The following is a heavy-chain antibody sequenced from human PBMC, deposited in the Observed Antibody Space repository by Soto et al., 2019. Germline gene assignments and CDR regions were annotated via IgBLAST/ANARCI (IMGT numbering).Heavy chain of an antibody. D-gene: IGHD6-19*01. V-gene: IGHV3-21*01. CDR1: GFTFSNYS. CDR2: ISSTSKYI. Sequence: EVQLVESGGGLVKPGGSLRVSCAASGFTFSNYSMNWVRQAPGKGLEWVSSISSTSKYIYYADSVKGRFTISRDNAKKSLDLQMNSLRAEDTAVYYCARGLSSGWFDYWGQGTLGTVSA. CDR3: ARGLSSGWFDY. J-gene: IGHJ5*01.